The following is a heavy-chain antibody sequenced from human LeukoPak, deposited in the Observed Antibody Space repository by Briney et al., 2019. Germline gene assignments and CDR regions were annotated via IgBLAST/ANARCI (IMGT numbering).Heavy chain of an antibody. CDR1: GFTFSSYG. J-gene: IGHJ4*02. CDR2: IWYDGSNK. V-gene: IGHV3-33*01. Sequence: PGGSLRLSCAASGFTFSSYGMHWVRQAPGKGLEWVAAIWYDGSNKYYADSVKGRFTISRDNSKNTLYLQMNSLRAEDTAVYYCASLEYWGQGTLVTVSS. CDR3: ASLEY.